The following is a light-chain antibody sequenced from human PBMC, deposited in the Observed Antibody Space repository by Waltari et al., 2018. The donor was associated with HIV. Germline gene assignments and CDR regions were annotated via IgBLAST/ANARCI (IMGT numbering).Light chain of an antibody. CDR3: SSYTSSSTLWR. CDR1: NSDVGSYNR. J-gene: IGLJ3*02. V-gene: IGLV2-18*02. Sequence: QSALTQPPSVSGSPGQSVTISCTGTNSDVGSYNRVSWYQLPPGTAPKLMIYAVNKRPVGGPERFSGAKSGNPASLTISGLQAEDEAYYYCSSYTSSSTLWRFGGGTKLTVL. CDR2: AVN.